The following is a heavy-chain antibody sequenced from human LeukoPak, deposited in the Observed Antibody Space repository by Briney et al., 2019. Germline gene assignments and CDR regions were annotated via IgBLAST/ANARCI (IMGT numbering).Heavy chain of an antibody. Sequence: GGSLRLSCAASGFTFSGYYMSWIRQAPGKGLEWVSYISSSGSTIYYADSVKGRFTISRDNSKNTLYLQMNSLKTEDTAVYFCARVAAPRSNDYWGQGTLVTVSS. D-gene: IGHD6-13*01. J-gene: IGHJ4*02. CDR1: GFTFSGYY. V-gene: IGHV3-11*04. CDR2: ISSSGSTI. CDR3: ARVAAPRSNDY.